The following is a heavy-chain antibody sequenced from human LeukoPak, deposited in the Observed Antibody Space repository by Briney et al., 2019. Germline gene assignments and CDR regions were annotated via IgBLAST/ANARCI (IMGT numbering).Heavy chain of an antibody. D-gene: IGHD1-26*01. J-gene: IGHJ4*02. CDR1: GGTFSSYA. CDR3: ASWNPGLSGSYYFDY. CDR2: IIPILGIA. V-gene: IGHV1-69*04. Sequence: GASVKVSCKASGGTFSSYAISWVRQAPGQGLEWMGRIIPILGIANYAQKFQGRVTITADKSTSTAYMELSSLRSEDTAVYYCASWNPGLSGSYYFDYWGQGTLVTVSS.